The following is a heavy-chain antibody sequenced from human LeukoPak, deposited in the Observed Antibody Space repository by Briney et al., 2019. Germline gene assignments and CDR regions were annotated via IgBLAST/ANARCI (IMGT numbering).Heavy chain of an antibody. V-gene: IGHV3-21*01. CDR1: GFILKTYT. J-gene: IGHJ4*02. CDR2: ITGDCKYI. Sequence: GGSLRLSCAASGFILKTYTMTWVRQAPGKGLEWVSSITGDCKYITYADSVKGRFTISRDNAKNSLYLQVASLRGDDTATYYCAREGNDYYYDHCGQGTLVTVSP. CDR3: AREGNDYYYDH. D-gene: IGHD3-16*01.